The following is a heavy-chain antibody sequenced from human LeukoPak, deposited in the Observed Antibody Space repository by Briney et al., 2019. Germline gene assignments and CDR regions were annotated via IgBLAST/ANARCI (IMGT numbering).Heavy chain of an antibody. D-gene: IGHD3-10*01. CDR1: VDSVSSNRAA. CDR2: TYYRSKWYN. Sequence: SQALSLTCAISVDSVSSNRAAWNWMRQSPSRGLEWLGRTYYRSKWYNDYAVYVKSRITINPDTPKNQFSREINSVNPEDTAVLYCARLNYGFDSWGQGTLVTVSS. CDR3: ARLNYGFDS. J-gene: IGHJ4*02. V-gene: IGHV6-1*01.